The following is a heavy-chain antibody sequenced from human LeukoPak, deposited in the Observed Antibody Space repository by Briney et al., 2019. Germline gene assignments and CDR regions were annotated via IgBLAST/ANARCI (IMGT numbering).Heavy chain of an antibody. D-gene: IGHD5-24*01. CDR3: ARGAGAGYNLQPFDY. Sequence: PSETLSLTCTVSGVSISSYYWSWIRQPPGKGLEWIGYIYYSGSTKYNPSLKSRVSISVDTSKNQFSLKLSSVTAADTAVYYCARGAGAGYNLQPFDYWGQGTLVTVSS. J-gene: IGHJ4*02. CDR2: IYYSGST. V-gene: IGHV4-59*08. CDR1: GVSISSYY.